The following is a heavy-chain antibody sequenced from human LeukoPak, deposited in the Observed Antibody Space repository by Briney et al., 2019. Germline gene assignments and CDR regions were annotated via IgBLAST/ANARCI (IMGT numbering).Heavy chain of an antibody. V-gene: IGHV1-8*01. J-gene: IGHJ5*02. D-gene: IGHD2-2*01. CDR1: GYTFTSYD. Sequence: ASVKVSCKASGYTFTSYDINWVRQATGQGLEWMGWMNPNSGNTGYAQKFQGRVTMTRNTSISTAYMELSSLRSEDTAVYYCARTPTKLLGYCTITSCRNWFDPWGQGTLVTVSS. CDR2: MNPNSGNT. CDR3: ARTPTKLLGYCTITSCRNWFDP.